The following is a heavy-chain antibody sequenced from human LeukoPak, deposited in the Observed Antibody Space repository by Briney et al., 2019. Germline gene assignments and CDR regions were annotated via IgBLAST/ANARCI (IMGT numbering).Heavy chain of an antibody. CDR1: GGSLSSNY. D-gene: IGHD1-1*01. V-gene: IGHV4-59*08. Sequence: SETLSLTCTVPGGSLSSNYWSCIRQPPGKGLEWVGYVHYSGSTDYSPSLKSRLTISIDTSKNRFSLKLTSVIAADTAVYYCARLACVGMAGTYGYHSNDVWGQGTSVTVSS. CDR2: VHYSGST. J-gene: IGHJ6*02. CDR3: ARLACVGMAGTYGYHSNDV.